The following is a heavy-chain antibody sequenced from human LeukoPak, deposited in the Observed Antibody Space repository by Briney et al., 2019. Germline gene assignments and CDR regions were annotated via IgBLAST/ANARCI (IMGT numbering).Heavy chain of an antibody. CDR1: GFAFSSYA. CDR2: ITGSGGIT. J-gene: IGHJ4*02. Sequence: GGSLRLSCAASGFAFSSYAMSWVRQAPGKGLEWVSAITGSGGITYYADSVKGRFTLSRDNSKNTLYLQMNSLRAEDTAVYYCAKGVWTDYTITHFDYWGQGTLVTVSS. D-gene: IGHD3/OR15-3a*01. V-gene: IGHV3-23*01. CDR3: AKGVWTDYTITHFDY.